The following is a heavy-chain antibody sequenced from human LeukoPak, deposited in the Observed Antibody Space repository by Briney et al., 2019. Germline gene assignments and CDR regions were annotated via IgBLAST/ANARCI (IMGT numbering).Heavy chain of an antibody. V-gene: IGHV3-53*01. CDR3: ARGRGGSYAELDY. D-gene: IGHD2-2*01. J-gene: IGHJ4*02. CDR2: IYDTGTT. CDR1: GLTVSSNY. Sequence: GGSLRLSCAASGLTVSSNYMSWVRQAPGKGLEWVSVIYDTGTTYYADSVKGRFTVSRDSSRNTLYLQMNNLRVEDTAVYYCARGRGGSYAELDYWGQGTLVTVSS.